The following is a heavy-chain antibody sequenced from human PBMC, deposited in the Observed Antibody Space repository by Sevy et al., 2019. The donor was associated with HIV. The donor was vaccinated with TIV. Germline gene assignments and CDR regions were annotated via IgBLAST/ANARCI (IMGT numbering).Heavy chain of an antibody. Sequence: SETLSLTCTVSGGSITSLYWNWIRQPPGKGLEWIANIYYNGHINYNPSLKSRVTLSLDTSKNQFSLRLSSVTAADTAMYYCAGENAWGRGYSWGLGTPVTVSS. CDR3: AGENAWGRGYS. CDR1: GGSITSLY. CDR2: IYYNGHI. D-gene: IGHD1-26*01. V-gene: IGHV4-59*08. J-gene: IGHJ4*02.